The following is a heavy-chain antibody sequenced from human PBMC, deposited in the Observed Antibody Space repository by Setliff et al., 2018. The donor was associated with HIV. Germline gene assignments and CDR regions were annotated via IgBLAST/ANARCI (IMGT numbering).Heavy chain of an antibody. CDR3: ARAGTTILNFFYGMDV. J-gene: IGHJ6*02. D-gene: IGHD3-3*02. CDR1: GGSISSGSYY. CDR2: IDYSGTT. Sequence: PSETLSLTCTVSGGSISSGSYYWSWIRQPAGKGLDWIGSIDYSGTTYYNPSLKTRVALSIDMSRNQFSLRLRDDDTAVYFCARAGTTILNFFYGMDVWGRGTTVTVSS. V-gene: IGHV4-39*02.